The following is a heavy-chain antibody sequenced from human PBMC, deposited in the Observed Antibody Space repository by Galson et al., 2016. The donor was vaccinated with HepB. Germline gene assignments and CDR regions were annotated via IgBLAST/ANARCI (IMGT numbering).Heavy chain of an antibody. CDR1: GYTFRHYG. CDR3: ARADDYGDSKFDF. D-gene: IGHD4-17*01. J-gene: IGHJ4*02. CDR2: INDYNGNT. V-gene: IGHV1-18*01. Sequence: SCKASGYTFRHYGVTWVRQAPGQGLEWMGWINDYNGNTNYAQKFQGRVTMTTDTSTNAAYMELRSLTSDDTAVYFCARADDYGDSKFDFWGQGTLVTVSS.